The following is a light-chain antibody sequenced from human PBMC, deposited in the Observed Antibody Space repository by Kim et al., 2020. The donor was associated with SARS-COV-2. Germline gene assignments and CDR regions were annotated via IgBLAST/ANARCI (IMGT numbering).Light chain of an antibody. CDR1: RNLLSSDGKTY. V-gene: IGKV2D-29*01. Sequence: DIVMTQTPLSLSVNPGQPASISCKSSRNLLSSDGKTYLYWYLQKPGQPPQLLIYEVSNRFSGVPDRFSGSGSETDFTLKISRVEAEDVGVYYCMHARELPFTFGPGTKVDIK. J-gene: IGKJ3*01. CDR3: MHARELPFT. CDR2: EVS.